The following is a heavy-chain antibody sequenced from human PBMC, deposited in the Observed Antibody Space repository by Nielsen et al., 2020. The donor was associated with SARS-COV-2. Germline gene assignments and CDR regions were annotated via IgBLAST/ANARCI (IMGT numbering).Heavy chain of an antibody. CDR2: ISAYNGNT. J-gene: IGHJ3*02. CDR1: GYTFTSYG. CDR3: ARDYYDSSGSDAFDI. V-gene: IGHV1-18*01. D-gene: IGHD3-22*01. Sequence: ASVKVSCKASGYTFTSYGISWVRQAPGQGLEWMGWISAYNGNTNYAQKLQGRVTMTTDTSTSTAYMELRSLISDDTAVYYCARDYYDSSGSDAFDIWGQGTMVTVSS.